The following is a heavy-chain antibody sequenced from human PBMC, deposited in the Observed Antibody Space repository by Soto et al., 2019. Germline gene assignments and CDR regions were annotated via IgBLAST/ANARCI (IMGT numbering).Heavy chain of an antibody. CDR3: ARGLGVANNWFDP. V-gene: IGHV4-39*02. CDR1: GGSISSSSYY. CDR2: IYYSGST. J-gene: IGHJ5*02. Sequence: TSETLSLTCTVSGGSISSSSYYWGWIRQPPGKGLEWIGSIYYSGSTYYNPSLKSRVTISRDNAKNSLYLQMNSLRDEDTAVYYCARGLGVANNWFDPWGQGTLVTVSS. D-gene: IGHD2-21*01.